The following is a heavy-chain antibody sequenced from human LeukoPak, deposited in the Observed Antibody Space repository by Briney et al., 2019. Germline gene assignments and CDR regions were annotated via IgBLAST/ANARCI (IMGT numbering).Heavy chain of an antibody. V-gene: IGHV3-9*01. CDR3: AKDQRSIAAAAFDY. CDR1: GFTFDDYA. D-gene: IGHD6-13*01. Sequence: LPGGSLRLSCAASGFTFDDYAMHWVRQAPGKGLEWVSGISWNSGSIGYADSVKGRFTISRDNAKNSLYLQMNSLRAEDTALYFCAKDQRSIAAAAFDYWGQGTLVTVSS. J-gene: IGHJ4*02. CDR2: ISWNSGSI.